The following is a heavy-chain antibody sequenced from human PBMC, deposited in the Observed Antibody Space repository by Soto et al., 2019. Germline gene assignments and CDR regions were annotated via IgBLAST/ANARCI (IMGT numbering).Heavy chain of an antibody. V-gene: IGHV3-23*01. CDR1: GFTFDIYA. J-gene: IGHJ6*03. D-gene: IGHD3-16*01. Sequence: VQVLESGGGLVQPGGSLRLSCAASGFTFDIYAMTWVRQAPGKGLEWVSSITGNGETTYYAGSVKGRFTISRDKSRNTLYLQMNSLRVEDTAVYYCAKDRGDYGSDYFYYMDVWGKGTTVSVSS. CDR3: AKDRGDYGSDYFYYMDV. CDR2: ITGNGETT.